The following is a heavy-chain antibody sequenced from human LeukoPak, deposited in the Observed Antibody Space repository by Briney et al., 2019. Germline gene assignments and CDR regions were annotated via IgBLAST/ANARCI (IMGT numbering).Heavy chain of an antibody. CDR2: IYYSGST. D-gene: IGHD2-2*01. V-gene: IGHV4-59*01. Sequence: PSETLSLTCNVSGGSISSYYWSWIRQPPGKGLEWIGYIYYSGSTKYNPSLKSRVTISVDTSKNQFFLNLSAVTAADTAVYHCARVLAGSTSCYWGQCDAFDIWGQGTLVTVSS. CDR1: GGSISSYY. CDR3: ARVLAGSTSCYWGQCDAFDI. J-gene: IGHJ3*02.